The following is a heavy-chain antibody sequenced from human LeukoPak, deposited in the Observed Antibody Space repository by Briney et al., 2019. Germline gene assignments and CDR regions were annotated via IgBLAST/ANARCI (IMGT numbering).Heavy chain of an antibody. J-gene: IGHJ6*04. CDR2: ISSSSSYI. CDR3: VGQTMVRGVPPTHYYYYGMDV. V-gene: IGHV3-21*01. Sequence: PGGSLRLSCAASGFTFSSYSMNWVRQAPGKGLEWVSSISSSSSYIYYADSVKGRFTISRDNAKNSLYLQMNSLRAEDTAVYYCVGQTMVRGVPPTHYYYYGMDVWGKGTAVTVSS. D-gene: IGHD3-10*01. CDR1: GFTFSSYS.